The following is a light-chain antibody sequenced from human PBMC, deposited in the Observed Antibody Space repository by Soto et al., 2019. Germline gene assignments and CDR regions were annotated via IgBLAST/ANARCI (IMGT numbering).Light chain of an antibody. Sequence: EIVLTQSPGTLSLSPGERATLSCRASQSVRDRYLAWYQQKPGQAPSLLIYDTSTRATGIPDRFSGSGSGTDFTLTIRRLEPEDFAVYYCQQYGSSYPWTFGQGTKVDI. CDR1: QSVRDRY. J-gene: IGKJ1*01. CDR3: QQYGSSYPWT. CDR2: DTS. V-gene: IGKV3-20*01.